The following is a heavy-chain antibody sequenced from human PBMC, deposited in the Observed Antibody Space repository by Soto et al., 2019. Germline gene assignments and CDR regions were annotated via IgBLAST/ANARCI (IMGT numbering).Heavy chain of an antibody. D-gene: IGHD4-17*01. CDR1: GGSISSYY. Sequence: SETLSLTCTVSGGSISSYYWSWIRQPPGKGLEWIGNIYYSGTTNYNPSLKSRVTISVDTSMTQFFLKLRSVTAADTAVYYCSRVGGYYGDYPKFDYWGQGTRVTVSS. J-gene: IGHJ4*02. V-gene: IGHV4-59*01. CDR2: IYYSGTT. CDR3: SRVGGYYGDYPKFDY.